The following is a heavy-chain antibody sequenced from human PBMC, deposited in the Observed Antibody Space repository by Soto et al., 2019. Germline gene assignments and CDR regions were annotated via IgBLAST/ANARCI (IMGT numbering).Heavy chain of an antibody. V-gene: IGHV3-23*01. CDR1: GFTFSSYA. D-gene: IGHD3-3*01. Sequence: GGSLRLSCAASGFTFSSYAMSWVRQAPGKGLEWVSAISGSGGSTYYADSVKGRFTISRDNSKNTLYLQMNSLRAEDTAVYYCAKDSRYDFWSGPLDYWGQGTLVNVSS. CDR2: ISGSGGST. J-gene: IGHJ4*02. CDR3: AKDSRYDFWSGPLDY.